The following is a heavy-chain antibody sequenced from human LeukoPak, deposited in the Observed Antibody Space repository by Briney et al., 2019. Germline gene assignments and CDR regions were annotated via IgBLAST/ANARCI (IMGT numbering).Heavy chain of an antibody. Sequence: SETLSLTCTVSGGSISNYYWSWIRQPPGKGLEWIGYIYSSGSTNYNSSLKSRVTISVDTSKNQFSLKVNSVTAADTAVYFCARHHRRSKNRYFEDWGQGTLVTVSS. CDR1: GGSISNYY. D-gene: IGHD4-17*01. J-gene: IGHJ4*02. CDR3: ARHHRRSKNRYFED. CDR2: IYSSGST. V-gene: IGHV4-59*08.